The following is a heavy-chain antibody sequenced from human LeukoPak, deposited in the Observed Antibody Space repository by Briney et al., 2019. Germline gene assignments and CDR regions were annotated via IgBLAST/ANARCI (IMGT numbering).Heavy chain of an antibody. Sequence: SETLSLTCTVSSVSITSSNYYWGWIRQPPGKGLEWIGSIFSTGSVYCNPSLKSRVTISVDTSKNQFSLRLSSVAAADTAVYYCPIEYYDYVWGSYRSRWFDPWGQGTLVTVSS. V-gene: IGHV4-39*01. CDR3: PIEYYDYVWGSYRSRWFDP. D-gene: IGHD3-16*02. CDR2: IFSTGSV. CDR1: SVSITSSNYY. J-gene: IGHJ5*02.